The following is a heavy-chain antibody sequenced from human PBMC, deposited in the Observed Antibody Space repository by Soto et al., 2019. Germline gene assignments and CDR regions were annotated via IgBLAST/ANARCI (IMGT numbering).Heavy chain of an antibody. J-gene: IGHJ4*02. CDR1: GGTSTRYA. D-gene: IGHD3-3*01. CDR3: KRGSEFDFWSGYL. CDR2: IVPMFGTS. Sequence: QERLVQSGAEVRKPGSSVKVSCKVTGGTSTRYAINWVRQAPGQGLEWMGGIVPMFGTSKYAQKFQGRVTNSAEKSTNIAYMGLGSLRSEGTAVYYCKRGSEFDFWSGYLWGQGTLVSVSS. V-gene: IGHV1-69*06.